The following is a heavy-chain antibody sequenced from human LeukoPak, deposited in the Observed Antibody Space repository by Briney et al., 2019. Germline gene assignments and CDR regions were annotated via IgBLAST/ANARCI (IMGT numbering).Heavy chain of an antibody. CDR3: AASVVTAIPENFDY. Sequence: GGSLRLSCAASGFTFSSYAMSWVRQAPGKGLEWVSAISGSGGSTYYADSVKGRFTISRDNSKNTLYLQMNGLRAEDAAVYYCAASVVTAIPENFDYWGQGTLVTVSS. CDR1: GFTFSSYA. D-gene: IGHD2-21*02. CDR2: ISGSGGST. J-gene: IGHJ4*02. V-gene: IGHV3-23*01.